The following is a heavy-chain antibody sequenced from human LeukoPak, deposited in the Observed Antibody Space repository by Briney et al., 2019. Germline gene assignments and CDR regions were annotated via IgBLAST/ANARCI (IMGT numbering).Heavy chain of an antibody. CDR3: ARGVEPLAANTLAY. J-gene: IGHJ4*02. D-gene: IGHD1-14*01. CDR2: LYSDRNT. Sequence: GGSLRLSCAASGFTVITNDMTWVRQAPGKGLEWVSVLYSDRNTKYADSVQGRFTISRDNSKNTLYLEMNSLSPDDTAVYYCARGVEPLAANTLAYWGQGTLVTVSS. CDR1: GFTVITND. V-gene: IGHV3-53*01.